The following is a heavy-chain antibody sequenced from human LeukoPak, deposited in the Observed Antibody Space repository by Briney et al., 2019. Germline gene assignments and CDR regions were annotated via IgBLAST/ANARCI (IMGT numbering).Heavy chain of an antibody. Sequence: PSETLSLTCSVSGGSISSYYWSWIRQPPGKGLEWIGYIYYSGSTNYNPSLKSRVTISVDTSKNQFSLKLSSVTAADTAVYYCARSRYSSRSFDPWGQGTLVTVSS. CDR1: GGSISSYY. V-gene: IGHV4-59*12. CDR3: ARSRYSSRSFDP. D-gene: IGHD6-13*01. J-gene: IGHJ5*02. CDR2: IYYSGST.